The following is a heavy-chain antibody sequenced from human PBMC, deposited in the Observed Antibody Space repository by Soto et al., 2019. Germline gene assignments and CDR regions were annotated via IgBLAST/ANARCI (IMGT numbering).Heavy chain of an antibody. CDR2: IRPSGGRT. CDR1: GYTFTNYH. V-gene: IGHV1-46*01. Sequence: ASVKVSCKASGYTFTNYHIHWVRQAPGQGLEWLGIIRPSGGRTEYAQRFQGRVTMTRDTSTSTVYMELTSLTSEDTAVYYCAREPNESYYFDYWGQGTLVTVSS. CDR3: AREPNESYYFDY. J-gene: IGHJ4*02. D-gene: IGHD5-18*01.